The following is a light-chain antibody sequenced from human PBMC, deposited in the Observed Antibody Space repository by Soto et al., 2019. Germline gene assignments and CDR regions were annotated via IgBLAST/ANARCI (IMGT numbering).Light chain of an antibody. J-gene: IGKJ1*01. CDR3: LHDYNYPRT. CDR1: QGIRSD. Sequence: IQMTQSPSSLSASVGDRVTITCPASQGIRSDLAWYQQKPGKAPNLLIYAASTLQSGVPSRFSGSGSGTDFTLTISSLQPEDFATYYCLHDYNYPRTFGQGTKWISN. CDR2: AAS. V-gene: IGKV1-6*01.